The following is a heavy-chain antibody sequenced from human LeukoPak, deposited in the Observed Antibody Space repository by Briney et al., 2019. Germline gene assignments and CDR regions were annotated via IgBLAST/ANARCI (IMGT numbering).Heavy chain of an antibody. CDR3: ARVPKSYYFDY. CDR1: GGSISSGDYY. CDR2: IYYSGST. Sequence: PSQTLSLTCTVSGGSISSGDYYWSWIRQPPGKGLEWIRYIYYSGSTYYNPSLKSRVTISVDTSKNQFSLKLSSVTAADTAVYYCARVPKSYYFDYWGQGTLVTVSS. V-gene: IGHV4-30-4*01. J-gene: IGHJ4*02.